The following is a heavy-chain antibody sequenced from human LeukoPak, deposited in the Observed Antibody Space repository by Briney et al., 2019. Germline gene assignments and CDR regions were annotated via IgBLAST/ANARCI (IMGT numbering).Heavy chain of an antibody. Sequence: ASVKVSCKTSGSRFTSYNISWVRQAPGQGLEWMGWISANNGNTNYAQKLQGRVTVTTRTSTSIAYMELRGRRSDDTTVYYCAREGTAGRYYFDYWGQGTLVTVSS. D-gene: IGHD3-10*01. CDR3: AREGTAGRYYFDY. V-gene: IGHV1-18*01. CDR1: GSRFTSYN. CDR2: ISANNGNT. J-gene: IGHJ4*02.